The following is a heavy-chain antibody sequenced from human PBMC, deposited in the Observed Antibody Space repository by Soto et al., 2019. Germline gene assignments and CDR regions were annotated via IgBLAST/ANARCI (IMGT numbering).Heavy chain of an antibody. D-gene: IGHD6-25*01. Sequence: LRLSCAASGFTFDDYAMHWVRQAPGKGLEWVSGISWNSGSIGYADSVEGRFTISRDNAKNSLYLQMNSLRAEDTALYYCCKDISFGGFFFLYGLDVWGQGTPVPVS. CDR1: GFTFDDYA. J-gene: IGHJ6*02. V-gene: IGHV3-9*01. CDR2: ISWNSGSI. CDR3: CKDISFGGFFFLYGLDV.